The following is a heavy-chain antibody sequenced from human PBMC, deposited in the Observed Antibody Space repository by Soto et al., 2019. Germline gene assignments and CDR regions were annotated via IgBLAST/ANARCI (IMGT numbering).Heavy chain of an antibody. D-gene: IGHD2-8*02. V-gene: IGHV3-7*01. CDR1: GFTFGTYW. J-gene: IGHJ3*02. CDR2: IKEDGSEK. CDR3: ARGGIGYCTGGTCFYTAFDI. Sequence: GGSLRLSCAASGFTFGTYWMSWFRQAPGRGLEWLANIKEDGSEKYYVDSLKGRFTTSRDNAKNSLYVQMNSLRVEDTAAYYCARGGIGYCTGGTCFYTAFDIWGQGSMVTVSS.